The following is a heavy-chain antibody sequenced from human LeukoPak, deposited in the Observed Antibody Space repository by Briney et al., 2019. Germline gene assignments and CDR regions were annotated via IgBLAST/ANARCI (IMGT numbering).Heavy chain of an antibody. D-gene: IGHD4/OR15-4a*01. V-gene: IGHV4-4*02. Sequence: SGALSLTCAVSGDSISSEIWWNWVRQPPGKGLEWIGEIHHSGGINYNPSLKSRVTISLDKSKNQFSLELNSVTAADTALYYCSRGRDYRLHYWGQGTLATVSS. CDR2: IHHSGGI. J-gene: IGHJ4*02. CDR1: GDSISSEIW. CDR3: SRGRDYRLHY.